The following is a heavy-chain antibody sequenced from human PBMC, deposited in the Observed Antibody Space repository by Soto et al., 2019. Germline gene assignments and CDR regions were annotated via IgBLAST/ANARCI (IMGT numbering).Heavy chain of an antibody. Sequence: PGGSLRLSCAASGFTFSTYNMNWVRQAPGKGLEWVSSISSSSSYIYYADSVKGRFTISRDNAKNSLYLQMNSLRAEDTAVYYCARGPHVGISTSWGQGTLVTVSS. V-gene: IGHV3-21*01. D-gene: IGHD2-2*01. CDR2: ISSSSSYI. J-gene: IGHJ4*02. CDR3: ARGPHVGISTS. CDR1: GFTFSTYN.